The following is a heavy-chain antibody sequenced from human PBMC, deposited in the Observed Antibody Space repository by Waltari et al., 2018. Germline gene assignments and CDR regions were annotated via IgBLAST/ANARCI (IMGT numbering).Heavy chain of an antibody. Sequence: QVQLQQWGAGLLKPSETLSLSCAVYGGSLSGYYWSWIRKTPGKGLEWIGESNYTGSATYNPSLKSRVSISVDTSKNQLSLKLKSVTAADTAVYFCARGGKTRVFGYWGQGTLVAVSS. CDR1: GGSLSGYY. CDR3: ARGGKTRVFGY. CDR2: SNYTGSA. D-gene: IGHD1-7*01. V-gene: IGHV4-34*02. J-gene: IGHJ4*02.